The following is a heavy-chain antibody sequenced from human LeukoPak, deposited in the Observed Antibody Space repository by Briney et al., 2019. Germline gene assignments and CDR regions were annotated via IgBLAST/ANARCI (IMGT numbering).Heavy chain of an antibody. Sequence: PGGSLRLSCAASGFTFSDYYMSWIRQAPGKGLEWLSYISSSGNIKYYTDSVKGRFTISRDNAKNSLYLQMNSLRAEDTAVYFCARSITMIVDWFDPWGQGTLVTVSS. CDR3: ARSITMIVDWFDP. J-gene: IGHJ5*02. CDR1: GFTFSDYY. V-gene: IGHV3-11*04. D-gene: IGHD3-22*01. CDR2: ISSSGNIK.